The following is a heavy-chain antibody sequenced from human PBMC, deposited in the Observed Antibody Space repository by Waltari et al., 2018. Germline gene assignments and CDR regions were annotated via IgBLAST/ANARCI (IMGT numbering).Heavy chain of an antibody. J-gene: IGHJ4*02. D-gene: IGHD5-18*01. CDR1: GFTFADSA. CDR2: ISLNSGSI. V-gene: IGHV3-9*03. CDR3: ATSGGYSYGRFDY. Sequence: EVQLVESGGGLVQPGRSLRLSCAASGFTFADSALHWVRQGPGKGLEWVSGISLNSGSIGYADSVKGRFTISRDNANNSLYLQMNSLRAEDMALYYCATSGGYSYGRFDYWGQGTLVTVSS.